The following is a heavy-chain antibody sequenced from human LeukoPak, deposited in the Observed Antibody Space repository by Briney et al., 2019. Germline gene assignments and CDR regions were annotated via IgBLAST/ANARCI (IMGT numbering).Heavy chain of an antibody. D-gene: IGHD3-3*01. V-gene: IGHV1-8*01. CDR3: ARGLWDFWSGYHPGHGMDV. CDR2: MNPNSGNT. Sequence: ASVKVSCKASGYTFTSYDISWVRQATGQGLEWMGWMNPNSGNTGYAQKFQGRVTMTRNTSISTAYMELSSLRSEDTAVYYCARGLWDFWSGYHPGHGMDVWGQGTTVTVSS. CDR1: GYTFTSYD. J-gene: IGHJ6*02.